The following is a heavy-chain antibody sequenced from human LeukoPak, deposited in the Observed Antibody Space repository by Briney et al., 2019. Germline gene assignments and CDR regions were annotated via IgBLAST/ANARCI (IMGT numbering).Heavy chain of an antibody. J-gene: IGHJ6*02. D-gene: IGHD4-17*01. V-gene: IGHV3-7*05. CDR1: GFTFSSYS. Sequence: GGSLRLSCVASGFTFSSYSMQWVRQAPGRGLEWVANIKQDGNDKHYVDSVKGRFTISRDNAKNSLYLQMNSLRAEDTAVYYCAKKIHYGDYDYYYGMDVRGRGTTVTVSS. CDR3: AKKIHYGDYDYYYGMDV. CDR2: IKQDGNDK.